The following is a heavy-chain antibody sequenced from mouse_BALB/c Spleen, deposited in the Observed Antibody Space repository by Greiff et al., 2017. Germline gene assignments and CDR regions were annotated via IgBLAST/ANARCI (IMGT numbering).Heavy chain of an antibody. D-gene: IGHD1-1*01. J-gene: IGHJ4*01. Sequence: VQLQQSGAELMKPGASVKISCKATGYTFSSYWIEWVKQRPGHGLEWIGEILPGSGSTNYNEKFKGKATFTADTSSNTAYMQLSSLTSEDSAVYYCARQDYVYAMDYWGQGTSVTVSS. CDR2: ILPGSGST. V-gene: IGHV1-9*01. CDR1: GYTFSSYW. CDR3: ARQDYVYAMDY.